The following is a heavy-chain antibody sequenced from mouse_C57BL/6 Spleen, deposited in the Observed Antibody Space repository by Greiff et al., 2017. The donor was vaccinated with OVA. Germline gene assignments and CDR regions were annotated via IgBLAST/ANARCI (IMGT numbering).Heavy chain of an antibody. J-gene: IGHJ3*01. CDR3: ASPYGYDPFAY. V-gene: IGHV5-17*01. D-gene: IGHD2-2*01. CDR1: GFTFSDYG. Sequence: EVMLVESGGGLVKPGGSLKLSCAASGFTFSDYGMHWVRQAPEKGLEWVAYISSGSSTIYYADTVKGRFTISRDNAKNTLFLQMTSLRSEDTAMFYCASPYGYDPFAYWGQGTLVTVSA. CDR2: ISSGSSTI.